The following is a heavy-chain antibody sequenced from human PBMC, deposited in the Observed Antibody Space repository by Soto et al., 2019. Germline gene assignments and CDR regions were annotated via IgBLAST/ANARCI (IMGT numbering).Heavy chain of an antibody. J-gene: IGHJ4*02. CDR2: INDSGST. CDR3: AXXXGXXXXVTPXDY. Sequence: QVQLQXXGAGLXKPSETLSLTCAXXXGXXXXXXXXXXXQXXGXGLEWIGEINDSGSTKYNPPLKSRATISVDTSKNQFSLKLSSVTAAXXXXYXXAXXXGXXXXVTPXDYWGQGTLVTVSS. D-gene: IGHD2-21*02. V-gene: IGHV4-34*01. CDR1: XGXXXXXX.